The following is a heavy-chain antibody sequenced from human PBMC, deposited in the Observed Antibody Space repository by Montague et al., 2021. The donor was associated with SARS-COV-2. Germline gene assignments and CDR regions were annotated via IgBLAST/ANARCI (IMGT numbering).Heavy chain of an antibody. CDR1: GGSISSSGYY. J-gene: IGHJ3*02. V-gene: IGHV4-39*01. Sequence: SETLSLTCTVSGGSISSSGYYRGWIRQPPGKGLEWIGSIYYSGSTYYNPSLKSRVTISVDTSKNQFSLKLSSVAAADTAVYYCARFPTSYYYDSKAAPATPDAFDIWGQGTMVTVSS. CDR3: ARFPTSYYYDSKAAPATPDAFDI. CDR2: IYYSGST. D-gene: IGHD3-22*01.